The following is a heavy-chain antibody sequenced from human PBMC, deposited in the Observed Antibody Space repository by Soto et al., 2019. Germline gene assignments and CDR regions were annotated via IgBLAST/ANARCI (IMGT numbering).Heavy chain of an antibody. D-gene: IGHD3-22*01. CDR2: IYYSGST. Sequence: QVQLQESGPGLVKPSQTLSLTCTVSGGSISSGGYYWSWIRQHPGKGLEWIGYIYYSGSTYYNPSLKIRVTISGDTAKNQFSLKLSSVTAADTAVYYCARGQYYYDSSGSINWFDPWGQGTLVTVSS. V-gene: IGHV4-31*03. CDR1: GGSISSGGYY. J-gene: IGHJ5*02. CDR3: ARGQYYYDSSGSINWFDP.